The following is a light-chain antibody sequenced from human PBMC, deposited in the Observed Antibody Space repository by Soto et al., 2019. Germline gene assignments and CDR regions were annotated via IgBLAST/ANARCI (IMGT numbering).Light chain of an antibody. Sequence: EIVMMQSPDTLSVSPGERATLSCRASQSVSSNVAWYQQIPGQAPRVLIYGASTRATGISARFSGSASGTEFTLTISSLQSEDFAVYYCQQYNNWPQTFGQGTKVDIK. CDR1: QSVSSN. CDR3: QQYNNWPQT. V-gene: IGKV3-15*01. J-gene: IGKJ1*01. CDR2: GAS.